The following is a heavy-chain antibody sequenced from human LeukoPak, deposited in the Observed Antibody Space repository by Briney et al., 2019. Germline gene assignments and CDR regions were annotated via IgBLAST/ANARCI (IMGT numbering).Heavy chain of an antibody. CDR3: ARAVAGTSSYFDY. D-gene: IGHD6-19*01. CDR2: IYYSGST. J-gene: IGHJ4*02. Sequence: SETLSLTCTVSGYSMSSGYYWSWIRQPPGKGLEWIGYIYYSGSTNYNPSLKSRVTISVDTSKNQFSLKLSSVTAADTAVYYCARAVAGTSSYFDYWGQGTLVTVSS. CDR1: GYSMSSGYY. V-gene: IGHV4-61*01.